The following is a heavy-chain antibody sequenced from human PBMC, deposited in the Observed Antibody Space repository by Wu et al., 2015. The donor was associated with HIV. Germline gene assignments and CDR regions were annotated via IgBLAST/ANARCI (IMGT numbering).Heavy chain of an antibody. CDR1: GDGFTSYA. J-gene: IGHJ4*02. CDR2: INPLFGTT. Sequence: QVHLVQFGAEVKKPGSSVKVTCKASGDGFTSYAVSWVRQAPGQGLEWMGGINPLFGTTKHAQKFQGRVMITTDESKTTAYMELSSLKSEDTAVYYCATPRSPGFSSAWPTYFDFWGQGTLVTVSS. V-gene: IGHV1-69*05. CDR3: ATPRSPGFSSAWPTYFDF. D-gene: IGHD6-19*01.